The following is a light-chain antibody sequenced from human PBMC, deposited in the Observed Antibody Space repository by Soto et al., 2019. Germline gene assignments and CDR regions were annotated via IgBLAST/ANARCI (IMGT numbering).Light chain of an antibody. J-gene: IGKJ3*01. CDR3: QQYNNWPFT. CDR1: QSLSSN. Sequence: EIVMTQSPATLSVSPGERATLSCRASQSLSSNVAWYQQKPGQVPGLLIYGASTRATGIPARFSGSRSGTEFTLTISSLQSEDFAVYYCQQYNNWPFTFGPGTKVDIK. V-gene: IGKV3D-15*01. CDR2: GAS.